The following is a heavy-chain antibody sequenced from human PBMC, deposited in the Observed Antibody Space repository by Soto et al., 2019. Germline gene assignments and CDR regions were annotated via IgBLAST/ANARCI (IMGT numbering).Heavy chain of an antibody. J-gene: IGHJ4*02. D-gene: IGHD3-10*01. CDR2: MNPNSGHT. V-gene: IGHV1-8*01. Sequence: QVQLVQSGAEVKKPGASVKVSCEASGYTFTHYDVNWVRQAPGQGLEWMGWMNPNSGHTVYAQKFLGRITMTRNTSISTAYMELSGLRSEDTAIYFCVTGSHFDYGGQGPLVTVSS. CDR3: VTGSHFDY. CDR1: GYTFTHYD.